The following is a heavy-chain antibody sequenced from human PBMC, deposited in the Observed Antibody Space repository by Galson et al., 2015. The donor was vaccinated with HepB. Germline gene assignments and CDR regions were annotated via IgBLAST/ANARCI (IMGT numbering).Heavy chain of an antibody. CDR1: GFTFTSYW. Sequence: PLRLSCAASGFTFTSYWMHWVRQAPGKGLVWVSRINSDGSSTNYAGSVKGRFTISRDNAKNTLYLQMNSLRAEDTAVYYCARGYSGGMDLWGQGTTVTVSS. J-gene: IGHJ6*02. D-gene: IGHD1-26*01. CDR3: ARGYSGGMDL. CDR2: INSDGSST. V-gene: IGHV3-74*01.